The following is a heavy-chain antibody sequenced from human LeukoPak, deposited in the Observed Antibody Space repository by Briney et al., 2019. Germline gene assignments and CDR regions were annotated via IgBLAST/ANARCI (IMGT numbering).Heavy chain of an antibody. CDR1: GGTFISYA. V-gene: IGHV1-69*05. J-gene: IGHJ4*02. Sequence: ASVKVSCKASGGTFISYAISWVRQAPGQGLGWMGGIIPIFGTANYAQKFQGRVTITTDESTSTAYMELSSLRSEDTAVYYCARNVGSGSYYTSYYFDYWGQGTLVTVSS. CDR3: ARNVGSGSYYTSYYFDY. CDR2: IIPIFGTA. D-gene: IGHD3-10*01.